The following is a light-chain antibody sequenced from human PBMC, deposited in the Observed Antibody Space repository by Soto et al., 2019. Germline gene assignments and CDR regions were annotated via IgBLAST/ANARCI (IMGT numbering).Light chain of an antibody. CDR1: QSISSY. CDR2: AAS. J-gene: IGKJ2*02. V-gene: IGKV1-39*01. CDR3: QQSYSSWCT. Sequence: DIQMTQSPSSLSASVGDRVTITCRASQSISSYLNWYQQKPGKAPKLLIYAASSLQSGVPSRFSGSGSGTDFTLTISSLKPEDFATYYCQQSYSSWCTFGQGTKLEIK.